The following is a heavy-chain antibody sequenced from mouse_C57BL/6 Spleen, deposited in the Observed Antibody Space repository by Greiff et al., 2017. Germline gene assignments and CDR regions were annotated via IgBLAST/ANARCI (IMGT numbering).Heavy chain of an antibody. J-gene: IGHJ2*01. Sequence: FHLQKSLPSLVKPGASVKISCKASGYSFTDYNMNWVKQSNGKSLEWIGVINPNYGTTSYNQKFKGKATLTVDKSSSTAYMQLNSLTSEDSAVYYCARMVYDYPGYFDYWGQGTTLTVSS. D-gene: IGHD2-4*01. CDR1: GYSFTDYN. CDR3: ARMVYDYPGYFDY. V-gene: IGHV1-39*01. CDR2: INPNYGTT.